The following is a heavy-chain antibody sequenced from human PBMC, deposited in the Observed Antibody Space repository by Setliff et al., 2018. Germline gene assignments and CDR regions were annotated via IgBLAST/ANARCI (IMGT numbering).Heavy chain of an antibody. CDR3: AREGVDTRSSTDYRYYMDV. J-gene: IGHJ6*03. CDR2: TIPMFGST. V-gene: IGHV1-69*05. D-gene: IGHD5-18*01. CDR1: VGTFSSYG. Sequence: SVKVSCKASVGTFSSYGISWVRQAPGQGLEWTGGTIPMFGSTKYAQKFQERVTIIKDESTSTAYMEVSSLRTEDTAVYYCAREGVDTRSSTDYRYYMDVWGKGTTVTVSS.